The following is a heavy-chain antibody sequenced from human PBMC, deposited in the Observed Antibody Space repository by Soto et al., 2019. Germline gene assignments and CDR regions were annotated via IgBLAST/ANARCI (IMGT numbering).Heavy chain of an antibody. V-gene: IGHV4-30-2*01. CDR2: IYHSGST. D-gene: IGHD6-19*01. J-gene: IGHJ4*02. CDR1: GGSISSGGYS. Sequence: QLQLQESGSGLVKPSQTLSLTCAVSGGSISSGGYSWSWIRQPPGKGLEWIGYIYHSGSTYYNPSPESRVTISVDRSKNQFPLKLSSVTAADTAVYYGARAGGLGAVAVDYWGQGTLVTVSS. CDR3: ARAGGLGAVAVDY.